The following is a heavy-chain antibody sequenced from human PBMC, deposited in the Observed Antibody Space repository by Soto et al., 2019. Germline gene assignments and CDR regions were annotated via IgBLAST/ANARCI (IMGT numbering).Heavy chain of an antibody. V-gene: IGHV4-59*08. CDR3: ARHDSSPKGDLGY. Sequence: SETLSLTCTVSGGSITAYYWSWIRQPPGKGLEWIGYIYYSGSTYYNPSLKSRVTISVDTSRNQFSLKLTSATAADTAVYYCARHDSSPKGDLGYWGQGTLVTVSS. D-gene: IGHD6-13*01. J-gene: IGHJ4*02. CDR1: GGSITAYY. CDR2: IYYSGST.